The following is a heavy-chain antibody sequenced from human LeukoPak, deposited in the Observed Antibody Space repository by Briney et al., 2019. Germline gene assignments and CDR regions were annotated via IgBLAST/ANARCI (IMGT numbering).Heavy chain of an antibody. CDR1: GFTFSSYA. Sequence: GGSPRLSCAASGFTFSSYAMHWVRQAPGNGLEWVAVISYDGSNKYYADSVKGRFTISRDNSKNTLYLQMNSLRAEDTAVYYCARDIVVVVAATGSLVFDYWGQGTLVTVSS. CDR2: ISYDGSNK. V-gene: IGHV3-30-3*01. CDR3: ARDIVVVVAATGSLVFDY. J-gene: IGHJ4*02. D-gene: IGHD2-15*01.